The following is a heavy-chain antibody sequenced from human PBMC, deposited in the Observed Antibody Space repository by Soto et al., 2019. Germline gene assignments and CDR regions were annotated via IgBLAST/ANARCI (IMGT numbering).Heavy chain of an antibody. CDR2: TDWDDDK. CDR3: ARITGTPKGVVISRGPFDP. J-gene: IGHJ5*02. V-gene: IGHV2-70*01. CDR1: GFSLSTSGMC. D-gene: IGHD3-3*01. Sequence: SGPTLVNPTQTLTLTCTFSGFSLSTSGMCVSWIRQPPGKALEWLALTDWDDDKYYSTSLKTRLTISKDTSKNQVVLTMTNMDPVDTATYYCARITGTPKGVVISRGPFDPWGQGTLVTVSS.